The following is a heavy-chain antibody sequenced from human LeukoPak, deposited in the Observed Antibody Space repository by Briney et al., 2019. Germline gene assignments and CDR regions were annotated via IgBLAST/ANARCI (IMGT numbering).Heavy chain of an antibody. CDR3: AREQTPVIHYYFDS. Sequence: GGSLRLSCAASGFTFSSYWMSWVRQAPGKGLEWVANIKQDGSDYYYVDSVKGRFTISRDNAKNSLYLQMNSLRAEDTAVYYCAREQTPVIHYYFDSWGQGTLVAVSS. CDR2: IKQDGSDY. CDR1: GFTFSSYW. V-gene: IGHV3-7*01. J-gene: IGHJ4*02. D-gene: IGHD3-16*02.